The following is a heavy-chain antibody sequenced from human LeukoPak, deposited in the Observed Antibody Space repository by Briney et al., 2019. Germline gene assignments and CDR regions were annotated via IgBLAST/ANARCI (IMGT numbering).Heavy chain of an antibody. CDR2: IYYSGST. D-gene: IGHD1-26*01. V-gene: IGHV4-59*08. J-gene: IGHJ4*02. Sequence: SETLSLTCTVSGGSISSYYWSWIRQPPGKGLEWIGYIYYSGSTNYNPSLKSRVTISVDTSKNQFSLKLGSVTAADTAVYYCAIGREGDYVDYWGQGTLVTVSS. CDR3: AIGREGDYVDY. CDR1: GGSISSYY.